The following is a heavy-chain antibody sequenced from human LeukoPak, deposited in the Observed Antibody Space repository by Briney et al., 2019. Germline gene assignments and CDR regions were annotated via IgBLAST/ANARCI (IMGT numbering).Heavy chain of an antibody. CDR3: ARMYSSGYYGDYFDY. V-gene: IGHV3-23*01. CDR1: GFTFSSYA. D-gene: IGHD5-12*01. J-gene: IGHJ4*02. Sequence: GGSLRLSCAASGFTFSSYAMSWVRQAPGKGLEWVSAISGSGGSTYYADSAEGRFTVSRDNTQNSIYLEMSSLGVDDTAVYYCARMYSSGYYGDYFDYWGQGNLVSVSS. CDR2: ISGSGGST.